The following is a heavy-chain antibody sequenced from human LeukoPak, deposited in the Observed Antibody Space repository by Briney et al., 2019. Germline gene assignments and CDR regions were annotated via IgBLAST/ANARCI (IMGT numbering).Heavy chain of an antibody. J-gene: IGHJ4*02. CDR1: GGSISSGGYY. CDR2: IYYSGST. CDR3: ARGSSSGNFPDY. D-gene: IGHD6-6*01. V-gene: IGHV4-31*03. Sequence: PSETLSLACTVSGGSISSGGYYWSWIRQHPGKGLEWIGYIYYSGSTYYNPSLTSRVTISVDTSKNQFSLKLSSVTAADTAVYYCARGSSSGNFPDYWGQGTLVTVSS.